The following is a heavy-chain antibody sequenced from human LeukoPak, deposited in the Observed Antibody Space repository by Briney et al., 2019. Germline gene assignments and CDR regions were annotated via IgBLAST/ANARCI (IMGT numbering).Heavy chain of an antibody. V-gene: IGHV1-69*13. CDR3: ASPGGSSWYELRY. D-gene: IGHD6-13*01. Sequence: GASVKVSCKASGGTFSSYAISWVRQAPGQGLEWMGGIIPIFGTANYAQKFQGRVTVTADESTSTAYMELSSLRSEDTAVYYCASPGGSSWYELRYWGQGTLVTVSS. CDR1: GGTFSSYA. CDR2: IIPIFGTA. J-gene: IGHJ4*02.